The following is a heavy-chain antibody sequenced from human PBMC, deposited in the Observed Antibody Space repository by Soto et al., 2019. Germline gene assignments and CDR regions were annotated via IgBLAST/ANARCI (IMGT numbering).Heavy chain of an antibody. Sequence: SETLSLTCTVSGVSVSSGSFYWAWIRQPPGKGLEWIGFGSYSGTTNYKPSLKSRVTISVDTSRSQISLKVSSLTAADTAVYYCARGATATQYDYWGQGTLVTVSS. V-gene: IGHV4-61*01. CDR3: ARGATATQYDY. J-gene: IGHJ4*02. CDR1: GVSVSSGSFY. CDR2: GSYSGTT.